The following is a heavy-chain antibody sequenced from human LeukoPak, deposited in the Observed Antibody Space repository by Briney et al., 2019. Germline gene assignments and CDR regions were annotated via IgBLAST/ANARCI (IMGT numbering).Heavy chain of an antibody. CDR3: ARASSSWYVLDV. CDR2: IIPIFGTA. V-gene: IGHV1-69*05. CDR1: GGTLSSYA. J-gene: IGHJ6*04. D-gene: IGHD6-13*01. Sequence: SVKVSCKASGGTLSSYAISWVRQAPGQGLEWMGGIIPIFGTANYAQKFQGRVTITTDESTSTAYMELSSLRSEDTAVYYCARASSSWYVLDVWGKGTTVTVSS.